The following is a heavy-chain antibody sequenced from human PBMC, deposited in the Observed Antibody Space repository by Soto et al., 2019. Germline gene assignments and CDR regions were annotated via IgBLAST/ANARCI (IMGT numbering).Heavy chain of an antibody. CDR3: ARDVAAAGLDY. J-gene: IGHJ4*02. D-gene: IGHD6-13*01. CDR1: GYTFTSYA. Sequence: QVQLVQSGAEVKKPGASVKVSCKASGYTFTSYAMHWVRQAPGQRLEWMGWINAGNGNTKYSQKFKGRVTITSDTSASPAYMELSSLRSEDTAVYYCARDVAAAGLDYWGQGTLVTVSS. CDR2: INAGNGNT. V-gene: IGHV1-3*01.